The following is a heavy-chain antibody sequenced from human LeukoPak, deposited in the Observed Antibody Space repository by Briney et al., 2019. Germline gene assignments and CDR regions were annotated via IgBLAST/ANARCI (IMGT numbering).Heavy chain of an antibody. CDR3: ARGLAARWFDY. CDR1: GYSISSGYY. D-gene: IGHD5-18*01. Sequence: SETLSLTCAVSGYSISSGYYWGWIRQPPGKGLEWIGSIYHSGSTNYNPSLKSRVTISVDTSKNQFSLKLSSVTAADTAVYYCARGLAARWFDYWGQGTLVTVSS. CDR2: IYHSGST. V-gene: IGHV4-38-2*01. J-gene: IGHJ4*02.